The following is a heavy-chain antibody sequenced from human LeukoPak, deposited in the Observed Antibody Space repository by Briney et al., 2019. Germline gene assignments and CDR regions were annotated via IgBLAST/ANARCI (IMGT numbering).Heavy chain of an antibody. J-gene: IGHJ5*02. CDR2: IKTDGSST. CDR3: AIIAAAGTGP. V-gene: IGHV3-74*01. CDR1: GFTFDDYA. Sequence: GGSLRLSCAASGFTFDDYAMHWVRQAPGKGLVWVSRIKTDGSSTSYADSVKGRFTISRDNAKNTLYLQMNSLRAEDTAMYYCAIIAAAGTGPWGQGTLVTVSS. D-gene: IGHD6-13*01.